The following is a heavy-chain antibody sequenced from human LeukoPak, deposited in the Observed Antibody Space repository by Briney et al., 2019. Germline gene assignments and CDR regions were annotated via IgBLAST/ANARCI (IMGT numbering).Heavy chain of an antibody. Sequence: SETLSLTCAVYGGSFSGYYWSWIRQPPGKGLEWIGEINHSGSTNYNPSLKSRVTISVDTSKNQFSLKLSSVTAADTAVYYCARDTPSLNYYGSGSSEYLQHWGQGTLVTVSS. D-gene: IGHD3-10*01. V-gene: IGHV4-34*01. J-gene: IGHJ1*01. CDR3: ARDTPSLNYYGSGSSEYLQH. CDR1: GGSFSGYY. CDR2: INHSGST.